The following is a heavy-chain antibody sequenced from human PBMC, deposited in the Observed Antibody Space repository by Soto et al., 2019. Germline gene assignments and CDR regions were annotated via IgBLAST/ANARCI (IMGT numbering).Heavy chain of an antibody. D-gene: IGHD3-10*01. V-gene: IGHV3-33*01. J-gene: IGHJ6*02. Sequence: TGGSLRLSCAASGFTFSTYAMHWVRQAPGKGLEWVAGIWYDGSNKYHADSVKGRFTISRDNSKNTLYLQMNSLRAEDTAVYHCARDLGDMVRGIFGMDVWGQGTTVTGLL. CDR2: IWYDGSNK. CDR3: ARDLGDMVRGIFGMDV. CDR1: GFTFSTYA.